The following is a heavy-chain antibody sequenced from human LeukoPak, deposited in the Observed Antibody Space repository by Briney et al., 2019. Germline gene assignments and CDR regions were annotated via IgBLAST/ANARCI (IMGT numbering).Heavy chain of an antibody. V-gene: IGHV4-39*07. J-gene: IGHJ4*02. Sequence: SETLSLTCTVSGGSISSSSYYWGWIRQPPGKGLEWIGSIYYSGSTYYNPSLKSRVTMSVDTSKNQFSLKLSSVTAADTAVYYCARVSLAVAGTMDYWGQGTPVTVSS. CDR1: GGSISSSSYY. CDR3: ARVSLAVAGTMDY. CDR2: IYYSGST. D-gene: IGHD6-19*01.